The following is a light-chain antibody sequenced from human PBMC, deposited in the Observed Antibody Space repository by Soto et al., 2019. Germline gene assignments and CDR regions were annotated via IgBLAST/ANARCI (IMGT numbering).Light chain of an antibody. CDR2: SNN. Sequence: QSVLTQPPSASGTPGQRVTISCSGSSSNIGSNTVNWYQQLPGTAPKLLIYSNNQRPSGVPDRFSGSKSGTSASLAISGLQSEDEADYYCAAWEDSLNGRVFGGGTKLTVI. V-gene: IGLV1-44*01. CDR1: SSNIGSNT. CDR3: AAWEDSLNGRV. J-gene: IGLJ3*02.